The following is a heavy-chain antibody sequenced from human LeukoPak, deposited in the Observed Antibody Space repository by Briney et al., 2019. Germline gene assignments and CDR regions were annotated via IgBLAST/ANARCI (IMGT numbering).Heavy chain of an antibody. D-gene: IGHD3-22*01. CDR2: IYYSGST. CDR3: ATLQFPYYYDSSGYGWDAFDI. CDR1: CGSISSYY. Sequence: KPSETLSLTCTVSCGSISSYYWGWIRQPPGKGLEWNGYIYYSGSTNYNPSLKSRVTISVDTSKNQFSLKLSSVTAADTAVYYCATLQFPYYYDSSGYGWDAFDIWGQGTMVTVSS. J-gene: IGHJ3*02. V-gene: IGHV4-59*01.